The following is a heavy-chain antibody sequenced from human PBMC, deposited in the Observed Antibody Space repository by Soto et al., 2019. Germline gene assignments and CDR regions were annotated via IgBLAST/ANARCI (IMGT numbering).Heavy chain of an antibody. J-gene: IGHJ4*02. CDR2: ISASGGST. CDR3: AKGQNSGTYRFYFDY. CDR1: GFTFSSYW. Sequence: PGGSLRLSCAASGFTFSSYWMHWVRQAPGKGPEWVSGISASGGSTSYADSVKGRFTISRDNSKNTLYLQMNSLRADDTAVYHCAKGQNSGTYRFYFDYWGQGALVTVSS. V-gene: IGHV3-23*01. D-gene: IGHD1-26*01.